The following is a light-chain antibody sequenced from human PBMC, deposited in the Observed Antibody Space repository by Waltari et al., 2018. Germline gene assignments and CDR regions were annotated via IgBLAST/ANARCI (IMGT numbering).Light chain of an antibody. CDR3: YSSDSTGLRV. V-gene: IGLV3-10*01. J-gene: IGLJ1*01. Sequence: SYELTQPPSVSVSPGQTARITCSGHELPRKYAYWFQQKSGQAPRLVIYEDTKRPSGIPERFSGPSSGTVATLTITGAQVDDEADYYCYSSDSTGLRVFGGGTTVVVL. CDR2: EDT. CDR1: ELPRKY.